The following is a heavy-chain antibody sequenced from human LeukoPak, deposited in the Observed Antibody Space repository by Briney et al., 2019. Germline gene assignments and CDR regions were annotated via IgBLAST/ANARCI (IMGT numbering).Heavy chain of an antibody. J-gene: IGHJ2*01. Sequence: SETLSLTCTVSGDSISRYYWSWIRQPPGKGLEWIGYFYYSGSTNYNPSLKSRLIISVDTSKNQFSLKLSSMTAADTAVYYCARHFAYARGWYFDLWGRGTLVTVSS. V-gene: IGHV4-59*08. CDR2: FYYSGST. CDR3: ARHFAYARGWYFDL. D-gene: IGHD4-17*01. CDR1: GDSISRYY.